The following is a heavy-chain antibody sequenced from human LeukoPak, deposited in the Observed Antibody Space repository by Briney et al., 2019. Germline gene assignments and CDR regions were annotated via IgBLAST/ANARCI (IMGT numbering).Heavy chain of an antibody. V-gene: IGHV4-39*01. CDR3: ARRDGEY. J-gene: IGHJ4*02. CDR2: IYYSGST. Sequence: TPSETLSLTCTVSGGSISSSSYYWGWIRQPPGKGLEWIGSIYYSGSTYYNPSLKSRVTISVDTSKNQFSLKLSSVTAADTAVYYCARRDGEYWGQGTLVTVSS. CDR1: GGSISSSSYY.